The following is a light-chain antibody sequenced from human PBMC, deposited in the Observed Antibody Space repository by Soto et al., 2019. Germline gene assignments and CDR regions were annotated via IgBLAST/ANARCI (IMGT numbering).Light chain of an antibody. CDR2: GAS. Sequence: EIVMTQSPVTLSVSPEERATLSCRASQSVSSDLAWYQQKPGQAPRLLIYGASTRATGIPARFSGSGSGTEFTLTISGLQSADFAVYYCQQYHDWPPYTFGQGTKLEIK. J-gene: IGKJ2*01. CDR3: QQYHDWPPYT. V-gene: IGKV3-15*01. CDR1: QSVSSD.